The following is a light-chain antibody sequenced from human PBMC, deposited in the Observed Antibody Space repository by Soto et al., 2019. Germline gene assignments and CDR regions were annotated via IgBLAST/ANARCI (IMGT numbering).Light chain of an antibody. Sequence: EIVMTQSPATLSVSPVERATLSCRSSQSVGSDLAWYQQKPGQAPRLLIHGASKRATGIPARFSGSGSGTEFTLTISSLQSEDFAVYYCQQYYKWPPETFGQGTKVDIK. CDR2: GAS. V-gene: IGKV3-15*01. J-gene: IGKJ2*01. CDR3: QQYYKWPPET. CDR1: QSVGSD.